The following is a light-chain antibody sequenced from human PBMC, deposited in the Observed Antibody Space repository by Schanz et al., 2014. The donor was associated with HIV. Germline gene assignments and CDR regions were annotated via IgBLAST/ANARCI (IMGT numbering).Light chain of an antibody. CDR1: RSDIGNYDF. CDR3: GSYGGSDNMV. Sequence: QSALTQPPSASGSPGQSVTISCTGTRSDIGNYDFLSWYQQHPGQAPKLIIYEVTKRPAGVPDRFSGSKSDNTASLTVSGLQADDEADYYCGSYGGSDNMVFGGGTKLTVL. CDR2: EVT. V-gene: IGLV2-8*01. J-gene: IGLJ3*02.